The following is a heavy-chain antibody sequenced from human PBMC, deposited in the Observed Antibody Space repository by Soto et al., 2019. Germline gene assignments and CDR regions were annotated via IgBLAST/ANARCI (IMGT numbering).Heavy chain of an antibody. Sequence: EVQLVESGGGLVLPGRSLRLSCAASGFTFDDYAMHWVRQAPGKGLEWVSGISWNSGSIGYADSVKGRFTISRDNAKNSLYLQMNSLRAEDTALYYCAKDIGAYSSSWDTFDYWGQGTLVTVSS. CDR2: ISWNSGSI. CDR3: AKDIGAYSSSWDTFDY. V-gene: IGHV3-9*01. D-gene: IGHD6-13*01. CDR1: GFTFDDYA. J-gene: IGHJ4*02.